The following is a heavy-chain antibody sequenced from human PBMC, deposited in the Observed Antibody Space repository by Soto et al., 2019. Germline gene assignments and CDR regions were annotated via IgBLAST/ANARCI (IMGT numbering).Heavy chain of an antibody. V-gene: IGHV6-1*01. J-gene: IGHJ4*02. Sequence: PSQTLSLTCVISGDSVSSNSAAWNWIRQSPSRGLEWLGRTYYRSKWYNDYAVSVKSRITTNPDTSKNQFSLQLNSVTPEDTAVYYCARDGTSDWLSVPFDYWGQGTLVTVSS. D-gene: IGHD3-9*01. CDR1: GDSVSSNSAA. CDR3: ARDGTSDWLSVPFDY. CDR2: TYYRSKWYN.